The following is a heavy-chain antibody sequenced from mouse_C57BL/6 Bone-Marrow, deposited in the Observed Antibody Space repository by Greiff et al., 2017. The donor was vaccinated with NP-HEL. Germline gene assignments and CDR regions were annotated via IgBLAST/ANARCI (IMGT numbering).Heavy chain of an antibody. J-gene: IGHJ3*01. CDR1: GYTFTDYY. D-gene: IGHD2-3*01. CDR3: ARGVYDGYYGFAY. CDR2: INPYNGGT. V-gene: IGHV1-19*01. Sequence: VQLQQSGPVLVKPGASVKMSCKASGYTFTDYYMNWVKQSHGKSLEWIGVINPYNGGTSYNQKFKGKATLTVDKSSSTAYMELNSLTSEDSAFYYCARGVYDGYYGFAYWGQGTLVTVSA.